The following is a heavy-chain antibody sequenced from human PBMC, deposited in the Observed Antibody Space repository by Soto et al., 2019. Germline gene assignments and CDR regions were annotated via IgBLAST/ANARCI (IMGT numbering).Heavy chain of an antibody. CDR1: GFTFSSYW. Sequence: GGSLRLSCAASGFTFSSYWMHWVRQAPGKGLVWVSRINSDGSSTSYADSVKGRFTISRDNAKNTLYLQMNSLRAEDTAVYYCARPTPWYYDFWSGYNYYYYGMDVWGQGTTVTVSS. CDR2: INSDGSST. D-gene: IGHD3-3*01. J-gene: IGHJ6*02. V-gene: IGHV3-74*01. CDR3: ARPTPWYYDFWSGYNYYYYGMDV.